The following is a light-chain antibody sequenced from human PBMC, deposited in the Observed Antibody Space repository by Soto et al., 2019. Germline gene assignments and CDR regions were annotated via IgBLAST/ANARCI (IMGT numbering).Light chain of an antibody. CDR2: TAS. CDR1: QGVSDY. J-gene: IGKJ1*01. CDR3: QQTYTFPWT. Sequence: DIRMTQSPSSLSASVGDTVTITCRASQGVSDYLSWFQHKPGEAPKLLIYTASSLQGGVPLRFSGAGSRTDFSLTISGLQPEDSPTYFCQQTYTFPWTFGQGTRVDIK. V-gene: IGKV1-39*01.